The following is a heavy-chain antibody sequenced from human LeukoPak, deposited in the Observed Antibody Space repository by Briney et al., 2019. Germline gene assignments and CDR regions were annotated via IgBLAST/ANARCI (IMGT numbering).Heavy chain of an antibody. V-gene: IGHV4-30-4*01. CDR2: IYYSGST. CDR1: GGSVSSGDYY. J-gene: IGHJ4*02. Sequence: SQTLSLTCTVSGGSVSSGDYYWSWIRQPPGKGLEWIGYIYYSGSTYYNPSLKSRVTISVDTSKNQFSLKLSSVTAADTAVYYCARGGGYYAIDYWGQGTLVTVSS. D-gene: IGHD1-26*01. CDR3: ARGGGYYAIDY.